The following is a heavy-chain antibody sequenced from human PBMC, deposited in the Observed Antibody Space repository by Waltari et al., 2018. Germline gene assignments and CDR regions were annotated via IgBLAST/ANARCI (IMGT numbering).Heavy chain of an antibody. CDR3: ARHGDEYYYGSGSPY. J-gene: IGHJ4*02. V-gene: IGHV4-38-2*01. Sequence: QVQLQESGPGLVKPSETLSLTCAVSGYSISSGYYWGWIRQPPGKGLEWIGSIYHSGSTYYNPPLKSRVTISVDTSKNQFSRKLSSVTAADTAVYYCARHGDEYYYGSGSPYWGQGTLVTVSS. D-gene: IGHD3-10*01. CDR1: GYSISSGYY. CDR2: IYHSGST.